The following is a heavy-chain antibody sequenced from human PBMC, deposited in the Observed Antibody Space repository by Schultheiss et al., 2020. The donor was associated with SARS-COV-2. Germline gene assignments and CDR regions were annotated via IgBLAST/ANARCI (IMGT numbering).Heavy chain of an antibody. D-gene: IGHD6-13*01. V-gene: IGHV1-2*02. Sequence: ASVKVSCKASGYTFTGYYMHWVRQAPGQGLEWMGWINPNSGGTNYAQKFQGRVTMTRDTSISTAYMELSRLRSDDTAVYYCATSSSGVYYYGMDVWGQGTTVTVSS. J-gene: IGHJ6*02. CDR1: GYTFTGYY. CDR3: ATSSSGVYYYGMDV. CDR2: INPNSGGT.